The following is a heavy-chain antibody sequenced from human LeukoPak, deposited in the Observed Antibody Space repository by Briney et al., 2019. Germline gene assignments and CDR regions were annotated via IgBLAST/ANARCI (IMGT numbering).Heavy chain of an antibody. CDR3: ARATSFDSLDY. Sequence: SETLSLTCTVSGGSISSGGYYWSWIRQHPGKGLEWIGYIYCSGSTYYNPSLKSRVTISVDTSKNQFSLKLSSVTAADTAVYYCARATSFDSLDYWGQGTLVTVSS. J-gene: IGHJ4*02. D-gene: IGHD3-22*01. V-gene: IGHV4-31*03. CDR2: IYCSGST. CDR1: GGSISSGGYY.